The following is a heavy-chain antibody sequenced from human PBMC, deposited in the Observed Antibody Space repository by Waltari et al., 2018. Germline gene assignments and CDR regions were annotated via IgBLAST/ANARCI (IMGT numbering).Heavy chain of an antibody. CDR1: GFTFSSLA. CDR3: AKISSSWYLDAFDI. J-gene: IGHJ3*02. V-gene: IGHV3-23*03. D-gene: IGHD6-13*01. CDR2: IYSGGSST. Sequence: EVQLLESGGGLVQPGGSLRLSCAASGFTFSSLAMSWVRQAPGKGLEWVSVIYSGGSSTYYADSVKGRFTISRDNSKNTLYLQMNSLRAEDTAVYYCAKISSSWYLDAFDIWGQGTMVTVSS.